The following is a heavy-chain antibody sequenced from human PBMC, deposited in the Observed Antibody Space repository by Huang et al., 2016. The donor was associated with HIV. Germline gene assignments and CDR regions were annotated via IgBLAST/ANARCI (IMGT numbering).Heavy chain of an antibody. Sequence: QVQLVESGGGVVQPGRSLRLSCAASGFSFSNYGIHWVRPAPGKGLEWVAVISYDGNKKYYADSVKGRFTISRDNSNNTLFLQMNSLRAEDTAVYYCGKDWTGSSGWFTLHYYYYGMDVWGQGTTVTVSS. J-gene: IGHJ6*02. D-gene: IGHD6-19*01. CDR1: GFSFSNYG. V-gene: IGHV3-30*18. CDR3: GKDWTGSSGWFTLHYYYYGMDV. CDR2: ISYDGNKK.